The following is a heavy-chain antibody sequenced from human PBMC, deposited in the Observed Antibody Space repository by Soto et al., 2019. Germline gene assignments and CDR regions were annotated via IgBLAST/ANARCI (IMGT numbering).Heavy chain of an antibody. J-gene: IGHJ6*03. CDR1: GFTFSSYG. CDR2: IWYDGSNK. CDR3: ARASATDDFWGRLYYYYYMDV. Sequence: GGSLRLSCAASGFTFSSYGMHWVRQAPGKGLEWVAVIWYDGSNKYYADSVKGRFTISRDNSKNTLYLQMNSLRAEDTAVYYCARASATDDFWGRLYYYYYMDVWGKGTTVTVSS. D-gene: IGHD3-3*01. V-gene: IGHV3-33*01.